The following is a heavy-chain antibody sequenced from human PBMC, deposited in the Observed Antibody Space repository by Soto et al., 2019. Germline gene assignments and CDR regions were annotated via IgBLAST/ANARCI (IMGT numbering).Heavy chain of an antibody. D-gene: IGHD2-8*01. CDR2: IIPILGIA. CDR1: EGTFSSCT. Sequence: VKDYCKASEGTFSSCTIRWVRQAPGQGLEWMGRIIPILGIANYAQKFQGRVTITADKSTSTAYMELSSLRSEDTAVYYCARGSGVADGNSYYYFYMVVWGKGITGTVSS. J-gene: IGHJ6*03. CDR3: ARGSGVADGNSYYYFYMVV. V-gene: IGHV1-69*02.